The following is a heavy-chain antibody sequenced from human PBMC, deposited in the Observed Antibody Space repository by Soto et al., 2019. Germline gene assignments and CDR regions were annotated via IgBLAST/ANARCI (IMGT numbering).Heavy chain of an antibody. J-gene: IGHJ6*04. CDR3: GGGEGLYSYSSGMDV. D-gene: IGHD3-16*01. CDR2: INTGNGNT. Sequence: QVQLVQSGAEVKKPGASVKVSCKASGYNFTTYAMLWVRQAPGQRPEWMGWINTGNGNTKYSPKFQGRVTITRDTPGGTAERGLSSLKSEDTVVFYCGGGEGLYSYSSGMDVGGKGPTVTVSS. V-gene: IGHV1-3*04. CDR1: GYNFTTYA.